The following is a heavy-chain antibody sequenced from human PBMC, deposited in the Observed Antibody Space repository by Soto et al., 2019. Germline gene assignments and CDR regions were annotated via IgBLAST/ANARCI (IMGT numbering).Heavy chain of an antibody. Sequence: QVQLVQSGAEVKKPGSSVKVSCQASGGTFSSYAISWVRQAPGQGLEWMGGIIPICGTANYAQKFQGRVTISADESTSTAYMELSSLRSEDTAVYYCASYSSGSRYYYYYGMDVWGQGTPVTVSS. D-gene: IGHD3-10*01. V-gene: IGHV1-69*01. CDR2: IIPICGTA. J-gene: IGHJ6*02. CDR3: ASYSSGSRYYYYYGMDV. CDR1: GGTFSSYA.